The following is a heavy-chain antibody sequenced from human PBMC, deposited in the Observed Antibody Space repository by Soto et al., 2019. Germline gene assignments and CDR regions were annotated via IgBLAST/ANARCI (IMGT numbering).Heavy chain of an antibody. CDR2: IYYSGST. J-gene: IGHJ4*02. V-gene: IGHV4-59*08. CDR3: ARLGYYDSSGYYSPPRVFDY. CDR1: GGSISSYY. D-gene: IGHD3-22*01. Sequence: AETLSLTCTVSGGSISSYYWSWIRQPPGKGLEWIGYIYYSGSTNYNPSLKSRVTISVDTSKNQFSLKLSSVTAADTAVYYCARLGYYDSSGYYSPPRVFDYWGRGTLVTVSS.